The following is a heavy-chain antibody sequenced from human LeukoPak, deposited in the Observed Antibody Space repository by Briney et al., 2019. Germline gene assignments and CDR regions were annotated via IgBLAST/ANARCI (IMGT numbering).Heavy chain of an antibody. Sequence: PGGSLRLSCAASGFTFRNYGMHWVRQAPGKGLKWVAFIRYDGSNLYYADSVKGRFTISGDNSKNTLYLQMNNLRAEDTAVYYCASPQNGVASAATGGDYYYFYMDVWGKGTTVTVSS. CDR3: ASPQNGVASAATGGDYYYFYMDV. J-gene: IGHJ6*03. CDR1: GFTFRNYG. D-gene: IGHD2-2*01. CDR2: IRYDGSNL. V-gene: IGHV3-30*02.